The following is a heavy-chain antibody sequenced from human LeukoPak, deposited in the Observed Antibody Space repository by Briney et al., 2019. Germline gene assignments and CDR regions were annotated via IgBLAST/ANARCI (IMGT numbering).Heavy chain of an antibody. CDR2: IYYSGST. CDR3: ASLTKGDYYGMDV. Sequence: SETLSLTCTVSGGSISSYYWSWIRQHPGKGLEWIGYIYYSGSTYYNPSLKSRVTISVDTSKNQFSLKLSSVTAADTAVYYCASLTKGDYYGMDVWGQGTTVTVSS. D-gene: IGHD3-3*01. V-gene: IGHV4-59*06. J-gene: IGHJ6*02. CDR1: GGSISSYY.